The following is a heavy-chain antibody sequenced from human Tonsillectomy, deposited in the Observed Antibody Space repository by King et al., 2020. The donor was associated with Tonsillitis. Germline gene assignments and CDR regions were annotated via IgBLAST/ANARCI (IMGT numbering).Heavy chain of an antibody. V-gene: IGHV4-30-4*07. D-gene: IGHD2-15*01. CDR3: ARGPVVDATLRGFDI. CDR2: VYYSGST. Sequence: QLQESGPGLVKPSQTLSLTCAVSRGPISSGDYSWTWIRQPPGKGLGWIGNVYYSGSTYYNPSLKRRVTISVDTSKNQFSLKLSSVTAADTAVYYCARGPVVDATLRGFDIWGQGTMVTVSS. J-gene: IGHJ3*02. CDR1: RGPISSGDYS.